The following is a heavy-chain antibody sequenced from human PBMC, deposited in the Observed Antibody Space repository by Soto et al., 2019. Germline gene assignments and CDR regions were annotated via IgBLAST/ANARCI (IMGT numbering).Heavy chain of an antibody. CDR1: GITFSTYW. Sequence: GGSLRLSCAASGITFSTYWMDWVRQTPGKGLEWVANINQDGSEKNYVDSVKGRFTIYRDNAKNSLYLQMSSLTAEDSALYYCSRSLNSWGQGTLVTVSS. V-gene: IGHV3-7*01. CDR2: INQDGSEK. CDR3: SRSLNS. J-gene: IGHJ4*02.